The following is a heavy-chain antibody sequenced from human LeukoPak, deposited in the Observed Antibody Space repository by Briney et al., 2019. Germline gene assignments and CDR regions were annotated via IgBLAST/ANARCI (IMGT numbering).Heavy chain of an antibody. V-gene: IGHV3-21*01. CDR2: ISSSSSYI. Sequence: GGSLRLSCAASGVTFSSYSMNWVRQAPGKGLEWVSSISSSSSYIYYADSVKGRFTISRDNAKNTLYLQMNSLRAEDTAVYYCARDRGYYDYVWGSYQGENYFDYWGQGTLVTVSS. CDR1: GVTFSSYS. CDR3: ARDRGYYDYVWGSYQGENYFDY. J-gene: IGHJ4*02. D-gene: IGHD3-16*02.